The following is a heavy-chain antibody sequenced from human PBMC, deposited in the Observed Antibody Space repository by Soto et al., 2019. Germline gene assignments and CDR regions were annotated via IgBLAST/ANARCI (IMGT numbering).Heavy chain of an antibody. CDR1: GYTFTSYG. Sequence: ASVKVSCKASGYTFTSYGISWVRQAPGQGLEWMGWISAYNGNTNYAQKFQGRVTMTRDTSTSTVYMELSSLRSEDTAVYYCARDRLYYYDSSGYYHFGYWGQGTLVTVS. CDR2: ISAYNGNT. V-gene: IGHV1-18*01. CDR3: ARDRLYYYDSSGYYHFGY. J-gene: IGHJ4*02. D-gene: IGHD3-22*01.